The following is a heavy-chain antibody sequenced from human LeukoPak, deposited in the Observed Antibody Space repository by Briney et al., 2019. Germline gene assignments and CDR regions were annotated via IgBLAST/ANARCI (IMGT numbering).Heavy chain of an antibody. CDR3: ARGLPAARPGGVFDP. CDR1: GYTFTSYG. J-gene: IGHJ5*02. Sequence: ASVKVSCKASGYTFTSYGISWVRQAPGQVLEWMGWISAYNGNTSYAQKLQGRVTMTTDTSTSTAYMELRSLRSDDTAVYYCARGLPAARPGGVFDPWGQGTLVTVSS. V-gene: IGHV1-18*01. CDR2: ISAYNGNT. D-gene: IGHD6-6*01.